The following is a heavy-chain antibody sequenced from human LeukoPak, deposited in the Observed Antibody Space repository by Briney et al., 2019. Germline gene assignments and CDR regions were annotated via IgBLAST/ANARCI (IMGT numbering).Heavy chain of an antibody. V-gene: IGHV3-23*01. J-gene: IGHJ3*02. Sequence: GGSLRLSCPASGFTFSTYSMSWVRQAPGKGLEWVSATSGSGGDTHYADSVKGRFTISRDNSKNTLYLQMNSLRGEDTAVYYCAKCRSSCYGNGFDIWGQGTMVTVSS. CDR1: GFTFSTYS. CDR3: AKCRSSCYGNGFDI. CDR2: TSGSGGDT. D-gene: IGHD2-2*01.